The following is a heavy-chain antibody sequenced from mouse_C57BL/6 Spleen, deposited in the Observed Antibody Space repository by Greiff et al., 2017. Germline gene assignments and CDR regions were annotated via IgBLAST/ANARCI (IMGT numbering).Heavy chain of an antibody. CDR1: GYTFTSYW. CDR3: AEGYFDY. V-gene: IGHV1-59*01. Sequence: QVQLQQPGAELVRPGTSVKLSCKASGYTFTSYWMHWVKQRPGQGLEWIGVIDPSDSYTNYNQKFKGKATLTVDTSSSTAYMQLSSLTSEDSAVYYCAEGYFDYWGQGTTLTVSS. J-gene: IGHJ2*01. CDR2: IDPSDSYT.